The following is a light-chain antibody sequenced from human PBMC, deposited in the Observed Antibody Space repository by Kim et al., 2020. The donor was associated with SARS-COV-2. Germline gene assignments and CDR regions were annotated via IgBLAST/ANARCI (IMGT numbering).Light chain of an antibody. J-gene: IGLJ3*02. CDR1: SLRSYY. CDR3: NSRDSSGNPDWV. CDR2: GKN. V-gene: IGLV3-19*01. Sequence: LGQTVRITCQGDSLRSYYASWYQQKPGQAPVLVIYGKNNRPSGIPDRFSGSSSGNTASLTITGAQAEDEADYYCNSRDSSGNPDWVFGGGTKLTVL.